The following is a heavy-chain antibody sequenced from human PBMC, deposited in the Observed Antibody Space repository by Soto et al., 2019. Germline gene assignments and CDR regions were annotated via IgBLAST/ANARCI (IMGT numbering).Heavy chain of an antibody. CDR2: ISYDGRIE. CDR3: ARADLYYDFRSADDAFDI. Sequence: SLRLSCVASGFSFSIYGMHWVRRAPGKGLEWVAVISYDGRIERYADSVKGRLAISRDNSKNTLYLQMNSLRDEDTAVYYCARADLYYDFRSADDAFDIWGQGTMVTVSS. V-gene: IGHV3-30*03. J-gene: IGHJ3*02. CDR1: GFSFSIYG. D-gene: IGHD3-3*01.